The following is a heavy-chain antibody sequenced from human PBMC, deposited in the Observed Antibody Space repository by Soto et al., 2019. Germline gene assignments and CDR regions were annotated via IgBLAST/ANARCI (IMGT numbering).Heavy chain of an antibody. V-gene: IGHV1-69*01. D-gene: IGHD2-2*01. CDR1: GGTFSSYA. J-gene: IGHJ6*02. CDR2: IIPIFGTA. Sequence: QVQLVQSGAEVKKPGSSVKVSCKASGGTFSSYAISWVRQAPGQGLEWMGGIIPIFGTANYAQKFQGRVTITADESTSTAYMELSSLRSEDTAVYYCARVPQTVVPAAMDRGYTAMAYYYGMDVWGQGTTVTVSS. CDR3: ARVPQTVVPAAMDRGYTAMAYYYGMDV.